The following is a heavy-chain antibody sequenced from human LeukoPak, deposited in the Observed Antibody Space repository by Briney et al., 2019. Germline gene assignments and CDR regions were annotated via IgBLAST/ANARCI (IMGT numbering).Heavy chain of an antibody. V-gene: IGHV3-33*01. J-gene: IGHJ6*02. CDR1: GFTFSSYG. Sequence: GGSLRLSCAASGFTFSSYGMHWVRQAPGKGLEWVAVIWYDGSNKYYADSVKGRFTISRDNSKNTLYLQMNSLRAEDTAVYYCARDAPPYYYDNSGPGRHYYYYYGMDVWGQGTTVTVSS. CDR2: IWYDGSNK. CDR3: ARDAPPYYYDNSGPGRHYYYYYGMDV. D-gene: IGHD3-22*01.